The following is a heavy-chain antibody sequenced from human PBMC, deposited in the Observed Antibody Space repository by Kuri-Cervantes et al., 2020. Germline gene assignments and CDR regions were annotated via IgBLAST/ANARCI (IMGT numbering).Heavy chain of an antibody. V-gene: IGHV3-7*01. D-gene: IGHD4-17*01. Sequence: GGSLRLSCAASGFTFSSYWMSWVRQAPGKGLEWVANIKQDGSEKYYVDSVKGRFTISRDNAKNSLYLQMNSLRAEDTAVYYCAKDGTVGHFDYWGQGTLVTVSS. CDR2: IKQDGSEK. J-gene: IGHJ4*02. CDR1: GFTFSSYW. CDR3: AKDGTVGHFDY.